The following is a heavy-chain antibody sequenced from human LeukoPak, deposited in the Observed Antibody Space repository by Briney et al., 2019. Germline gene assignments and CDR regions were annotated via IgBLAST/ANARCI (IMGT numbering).Heavy chain of an antibody. V-gene: IGHV3-48*04. CDR3: AELGITMIGGV. J-gene: IGHJ6*04. Sequence: GGSLRLSCGASGFIFDNFGMTWVRQAAGKGLEWVSYISSSGSTIYYADSVKGRFTISRDNAKNSLYLQMNSLRAEDTAVYYCAELGITMIGGVWGKGTTVTISS. CDR2: ISSSGSTI. CDR1: GFIFDNFG. D-gene: IGHD3-10*02.